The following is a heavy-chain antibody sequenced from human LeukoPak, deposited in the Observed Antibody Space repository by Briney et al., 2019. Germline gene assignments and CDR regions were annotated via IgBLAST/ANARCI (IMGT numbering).Heavy chain of an antibody. Sequence: SETLSLTCTLSRGSIPSGSHYWAWIRQPPGRGLAWIGSIYYSGSTYYNPSLENWVTISIDTSKNHFSLKLSSLSAADTSVYYCAKRDDSGGNLVDLWGQGTLVTVS. CDR3: AKRDDSGGNLVDL. V-gene: IGHV4-39*02. CDR1: RGSIPSGSHY. CDR2: IYYSGST. J-gene: IGHJ4*02. D-gene: IGHD3-22*01.